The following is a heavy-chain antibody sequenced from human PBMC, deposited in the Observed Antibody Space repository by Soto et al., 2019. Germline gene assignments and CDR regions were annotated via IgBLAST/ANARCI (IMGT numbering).Heavy chain of an antibody. CDR2: INPSGGST. Sequence: ASVKVSCKASGYTFTSYYIHWVRQAPGQGLEWMGIINPSGGSTSYAQKFQGRVTITRDTSTSTVYMELSSLRSEDTAVYYCARSDTLNWFDPWGQGTLVTVSS. CDR1: GYTFTSYY. V-gene: IGHV1-46*03. J-gene: IGHJ5*02. CDR3: ARSDTLNWFDP.